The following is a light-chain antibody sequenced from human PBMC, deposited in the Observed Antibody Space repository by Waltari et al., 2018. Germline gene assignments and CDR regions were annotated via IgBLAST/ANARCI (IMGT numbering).Light chain of an antibody. Sequence: DIQMTQSPSTLSASVGDRVTITCRASQSISDWLAWYQQKPGKAPKLLIYKASSLESGVPSRFSGSGSGTEFTLTISSLQPDDFATYYCQQCGDLPYTFGQGTKLEIK. J-gene: IGKJ2*01. V-gene: IGKV1-5*03. CDR2: KAS. CDR1: QSISDW. CDR3: QQCGDLPYT.